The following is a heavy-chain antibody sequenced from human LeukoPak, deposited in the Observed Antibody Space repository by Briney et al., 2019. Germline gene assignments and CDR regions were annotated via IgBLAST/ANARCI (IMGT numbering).Heavy chain of an antibody. CDR3: ARGSYGSGSYYGY. CDR2: INHSGST. V-gene: IGHV4-39*07. Sequence: SETLSLTCTVSGGSISSSSYYWGWIRQPPGKGLEWIGEINHSGSTNYNPSLKSRVTMSVDTSKNQFSLKLSSVTAADTAVYYCARGSYGSGSYYGYWGQGTLVTVSS. CDR1: GGSISSSSYY. D-gene: IGHD3-10*01. J-gene: IGHJ4*02.